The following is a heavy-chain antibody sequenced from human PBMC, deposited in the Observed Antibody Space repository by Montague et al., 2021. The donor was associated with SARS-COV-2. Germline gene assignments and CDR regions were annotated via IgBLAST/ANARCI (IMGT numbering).Heavy chain of an antibody. J-gene: IGHJ3*01. CDR2: ISYKGSVQ. Sequence: SLRLSCAASGFIFSNFGMHWVRQAPGKGLEWVALISYKGSVQFYADSVKGRFTISRDNSQNTLYLQMNSLRLDDTAVYYCVRGAPNSSNAFDAWGQGTMVTVSS. V-gene: IGHV3-30*03. CDR3: VRGAPNSSNAFDA. CDR1: GFIFSNFG. D-gene: IGHD6-13*01.